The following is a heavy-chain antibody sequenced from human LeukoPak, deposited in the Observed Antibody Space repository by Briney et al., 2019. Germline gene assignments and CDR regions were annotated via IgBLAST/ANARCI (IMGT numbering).Heavy chain of an antibody. J-gene: IGHJ6*04. D-gene: IGHD3-3*01. Sequence: GGSLRLSCAASGFTFSSYAMHWVRQAPGKGLEWVAVISYDGSNKYYADSVKGRFTISRDNSKNTLYLQMNSLRAEDTAVYYCARDPFSQVFGSVPRYHGMDVWGKGTTVTVSS. CDR2: ISYDGSNK. V-gene: IGHV3-30*04. CDR3: ARDPFSQVFGSVPRYHGMDV. CDR1: GFTFSSYA.